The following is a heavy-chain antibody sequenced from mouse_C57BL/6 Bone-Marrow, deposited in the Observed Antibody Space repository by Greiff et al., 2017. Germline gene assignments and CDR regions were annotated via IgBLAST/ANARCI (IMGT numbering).Heavy chain of an antibody. D-gene: IGHD4-1*01. CDR3: ARAPTGTGGWFAY. Sequence: EVQLKQSGPELVKPGASVKISCKASGYTFTDYYMNWVKQSHGKSLEWIGDINPNNGGTSYNQKFKGKATLTVDKSSSTAYMELRSLTSEDSAVYYCARAPTGTGGWFAYWGQGTLVTVSA. V-gene: IGHV1-26*01. CDR2: INPNNGGT. J-gene: IGHJ3*01. CDR1: GYTFTDYY.